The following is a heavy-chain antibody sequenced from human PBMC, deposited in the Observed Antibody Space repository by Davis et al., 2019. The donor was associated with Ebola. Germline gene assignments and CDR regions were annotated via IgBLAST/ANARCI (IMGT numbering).Heavy chain of an antibody. Sequence: MPSETLSLTCTVSGYSISSGYYWGWIRQPPGKGLEWIGSIYHSGSTYYNPSLKSRVTISVDTSKSQFSLKLSSVTAADTAVYYCARLRRRLRLGELSPDYYYGMDVWGQGTTVTVSS. D-gene: IGHD3-16*02. CDR1: GYSISSGYY. CDR3: ARLRRRLRLGELSPDYYYGMDV. CDR2: IYHSGST. V-gene: IGHV4-38-2*02. J-gene: IGHJ6*02.